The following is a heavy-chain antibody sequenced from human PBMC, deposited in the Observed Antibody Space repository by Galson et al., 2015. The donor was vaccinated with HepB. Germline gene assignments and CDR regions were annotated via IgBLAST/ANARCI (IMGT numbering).Heavy chain of an antibody. V-gene: IGHV1-2*02. CDR2: INPNSGGT. D-gene: IGHD2-21*01. CDR1: GYTFTGYY. Sequence: SVKVSCKASGYTFTGYYMHWVRQAPGQGLEWMGWINPNSGGTNYAQKFQGRVTMTRDTSISTAYMELSRLRSDDTAVYYCARRKIPTYCGGDCYGGDFDYWGQGTLVTVSS. CDR3: ARRKIPTYCGGDCYGGDFDY. J-gene: IGHJ4*02.